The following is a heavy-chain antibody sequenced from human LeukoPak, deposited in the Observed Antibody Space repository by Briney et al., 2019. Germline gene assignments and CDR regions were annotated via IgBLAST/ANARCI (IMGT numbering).Heavy chain of an antibody. CDR1: GFTFSSYA. CDR3: ARDTYRYDSSGYYSPQGYYYYGMDV. V-gene: IGHV3-30-3*01. D-gene: IGHD3-22*01. CDR2: ISYDGSNK. Sequence: PGRSLRLSCAASGFTFSSYAMHWVRQAPGKGLEWVAVISYDGSNKYYADSVKGRFTISRDNSKNTLYLQMNSLRAEDTAVYYCARDTYRYDSSGYYSPQGYYYYGMDVWGQGTTVTVSS. J-gene: IGHJ6*02.